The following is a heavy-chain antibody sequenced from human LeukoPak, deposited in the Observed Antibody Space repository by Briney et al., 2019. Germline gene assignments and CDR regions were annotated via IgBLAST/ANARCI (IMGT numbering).Heavy chain of an antibody. CDR1: GGSFSGYY. D-gene: IGHD2-21*02. CDR2: INHSGST. CDR3: ARRTIPPLGAPCDGDCYPAHFDY. V-gene: IGHV4-34*01. Sequence: SETLSLTCAVYGGSFSGYYWSWIRQPPGKGLEWIGEINHSGSTNYNPSLKSRVTISVDTSKNQFSLKLSSVTAADTAVYYCARRTIPPLGAPCDGDCYPAHFDYWGQGTLVTVSS. J-gene: IGHJ4*02.